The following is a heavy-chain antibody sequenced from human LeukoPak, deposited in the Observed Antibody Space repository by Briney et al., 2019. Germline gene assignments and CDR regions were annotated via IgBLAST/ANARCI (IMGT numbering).Heavy chain of an antibody. CDR1: GGSVSSYY. CDR3: ASEIRAYYYDSSGYDPPNWFDP. V-gene: IGHV4-59*02. J-gene: IGHJ5*02. CDR2: IHNSGST. D-gene: IGHD3-22*01. Sequence: SETLSLTCTVSGGSVSSYYWSWLRQPPGKGLEWIGYIHNSGSTNYNASLKSRVTISVDTSKNQFSLKLSSVTAADTAVYYCASEIRAYYYDSSGYDPPNWFDPWGQGTLVTVSS.